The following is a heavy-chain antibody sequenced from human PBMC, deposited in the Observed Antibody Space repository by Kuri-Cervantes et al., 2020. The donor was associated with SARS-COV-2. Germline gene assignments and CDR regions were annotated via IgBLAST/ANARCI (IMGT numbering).Heavy chain of an antibody. V-gene: IGHV3-30*03. Sequence: GGSLRLSCAASGFTFRTYGMHWVRQAPGKGLEWVALISYDEVNKYYADSVKGRFSISRDNSRNTLYLQMNSLRAEDTAVYYCAGFPEWELLPLDIWGQGTMVTVSS. CDR1: GFTFRTYG. D-gene: IGHD1-26*01. J-gene: IGHJ3*02. CDR3: AGFPEWELLPLDI. CDR2: ISYDEVNK.